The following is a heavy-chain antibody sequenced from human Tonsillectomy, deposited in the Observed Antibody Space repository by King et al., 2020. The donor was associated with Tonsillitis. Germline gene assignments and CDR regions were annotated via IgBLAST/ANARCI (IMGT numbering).Heavy chain of an antibody. D-gene: IGHD6-19*01. Sequence: QLVQSGGGVVQPGRSLRLSCAASGFTFSSYGIHWVRQAPGKGLEWVAVISSDGRKKYYADSVRGRFTISRDNSKKTPYLQMNSLGADDTAVYYCANARQWLVHFDYWGQGTLVTVSS. V-gene: IGHV3-30*18. CDR2: ISSDGRKK. CDR3: ANARQWLVHFDY. J-gene: IGHJ4*02. CDR1: GFTFSSYG.